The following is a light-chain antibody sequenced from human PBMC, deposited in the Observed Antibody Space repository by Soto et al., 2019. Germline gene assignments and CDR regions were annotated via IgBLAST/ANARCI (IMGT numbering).Light chain of an antibody. CDR3: QQYYSYPPT. V-gene: IGKV1-9*01. CDR2: AAS. CDR1: QDIAIY. Sequence: IQLTQSPSSLSASVGDRVTITCRASQDIAIYLAWYQQKPGEAPKLLIYAASTLYGGVPSRFSGSGSGTDFALTITSLQAEDFATYYCQQYYSYPPTFGGGTKVDIK. J-gene: IGKJ4*01.